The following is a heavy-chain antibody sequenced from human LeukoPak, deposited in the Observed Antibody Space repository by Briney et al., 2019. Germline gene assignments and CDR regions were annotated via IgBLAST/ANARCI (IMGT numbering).Heavy chain of an antibody. CDR1: GGTFSGYY. CDR3: ARLSVIVGAALEYYYYYMDV. D-gene: IGHD1-26*01. CDR2: SIDSGGT. V-gene: IGHV4-34*12. J-gene: IGHJ6*03. Sequence: SETLSLTCAVSGGTFSGYYWSWIRQPPGKRLEWVGESIDSGGTNYNPSLKSRVTISADKSKNQVSLKLTSVTAADTAVYYCARLSVIVGAALEYYYYYMDVWGQGTTVTVSS.